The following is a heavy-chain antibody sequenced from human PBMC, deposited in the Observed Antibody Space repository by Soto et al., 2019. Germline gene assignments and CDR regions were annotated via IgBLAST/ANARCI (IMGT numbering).Heavy chain of an antibody. V-gene: IGHV3-64*01. D-gene: IGHD1-7*01. CDR3: ARSAGGELDSHYYMDV. CDR2: ISSNGGST. CDR1: GFTFSSYA. J-gene: IGHJ6*03. Sequence: EVQLVESGGGLVQPGGSLRLSCAASGFTFSSYAMHWVRQAPGKGLEYVSAISSNGGSTYYANSVKGRFTISRGNSKNTLYLQMGSLRAEDMAVYYCARSAGGELDSHYYMDVWGKGTTVTVSS.